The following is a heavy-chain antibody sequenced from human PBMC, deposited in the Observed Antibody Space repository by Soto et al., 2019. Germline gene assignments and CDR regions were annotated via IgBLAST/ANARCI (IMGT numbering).Heavy chain of an antibody. Sequence: SVKFSCKASGFTFTSSAVQWVRQARGQRLEWIGWIVVGSGNTNYAQKFQERVTITRDMSTSTAYMELSSLRSEDTAVYYCARDAYNYDSSGYYRYDAFDIWGQGTMVTVS. CDR2: IVVGSGNT. V-gene: IGHV1-58*01. CDR1: GFTFTSSA. CDR3: ARDAYNYDSSGYYRYDAFDI. J-gene: IGHJ3*02. D-gene: IGHD3-22*01.